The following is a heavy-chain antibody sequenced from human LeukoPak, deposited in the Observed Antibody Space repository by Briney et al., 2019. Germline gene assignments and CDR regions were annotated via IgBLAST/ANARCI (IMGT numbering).Heavy chain of an antibody. D-gene: IGHD3-22*01. CDR1: GGSISSGGYY. Sequence: SETLSLTCTVSGGSISSGGYYWSWIRQHPGKGLEWIGYIYYSGSTYYNPSLKSRVTISVDTSKNQFSLKLSSVTAADTAVYYCARIAVPYYYDSSGYSGYFQHWGQGTLVTVSS. CDR3: ARIAVPYYYDSSGYSGYFQH. J-gene: IGHJ1*01. CDR2: IYYSGST. V-gene: IGHV4-31*03.